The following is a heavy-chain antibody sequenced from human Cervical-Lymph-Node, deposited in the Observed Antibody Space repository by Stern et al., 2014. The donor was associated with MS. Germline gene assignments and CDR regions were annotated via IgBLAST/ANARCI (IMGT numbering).Heavy chain of an antibody. CDR1: GGTFSNYG. CDR2: IIPFFGTT. CDR3: TASGGGPHDYYFEW. V-gene: IGHV1-69*01. Sequence: QVQLVESGDEAKQPGSSVKVFCKTLGGTFSNYGFFWVRQAPGQGLEWMGGIIPFFGTTNYAQKFQGRVTITADESTSTVYMELRSLRYDDSAIYYCTASGGGPHDYYFEWWGQGTLVTVSS. J-gene: IGHJ4*02. D-gene: IGHD2-21*02.